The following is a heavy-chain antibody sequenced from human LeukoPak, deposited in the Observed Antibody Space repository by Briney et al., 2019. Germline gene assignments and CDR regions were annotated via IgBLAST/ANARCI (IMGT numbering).Heavy chain of an antibody. D-gene: IGHD5-12*01. V-gene: IGHV1-69*04. CDR3: SPCGHAYDWFGP. J-gene: IGHJ5*02. Sequence: ESSVKVSCKAFGATLNIGHAFIWARQAPGQGLQWMGRIIPFLVEVNYAQNFQGRVSFTADKSTATMYMEMKSLRLDDTAIYYCSPCGHAYDWFGPWGQGTLVTVPS. CDR1: GATLNIGHA. CDR2: IIPFLVEV.